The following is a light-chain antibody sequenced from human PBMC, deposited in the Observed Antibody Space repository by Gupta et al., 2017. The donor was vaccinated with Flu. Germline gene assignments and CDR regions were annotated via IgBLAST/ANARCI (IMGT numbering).Light chain of an antibody. Sequence: EIVLTQSPGTLSVSPGERATLSCRASQSVSSSYLAWYQQKPGQAPRLVIYGASNRATGIPDRFSGDGSGADFTLTISSLEPEDFAVYFCQQYDSLPLTFGGGTKVEIK. V-gene: IGKV3-20*01. CDR3: QQYDSLPLT. J-gene: IGKJ4*01. CDR2: GAS. CDR1: QSVSSSY.